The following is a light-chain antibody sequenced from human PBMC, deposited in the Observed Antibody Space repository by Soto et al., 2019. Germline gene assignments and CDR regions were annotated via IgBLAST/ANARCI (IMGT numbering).Light chain of an antibody. CDR1: SYDVGSYNP. CDR2: EGV. CDR3: CSYAGSSTWV. V-gene: IGLV2-23*01. J-gene: IGLJ3*02. Sequence: QSSLTQPASVSGSPGQSITISCTGASYDVGSYNPVSWYQQYPGKAPKLIIYEGVKRPSGVSDRFSGSKSGNTASLTISVLQAEDEADYYCCSYAGSSTWVFGGGTKLTVL.